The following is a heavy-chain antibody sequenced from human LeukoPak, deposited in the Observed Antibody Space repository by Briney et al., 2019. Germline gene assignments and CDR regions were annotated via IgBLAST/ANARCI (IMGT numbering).Heavy chain of an antibody. CDR2: IYYSGST. CDR1: GGSISSYY. CDR3: ARGRSSWYAIDY. D-gene: IGHD6-13*01. V-gene: IGHV4-59*01. J-gene: IGHJ4*02. Sequence: PSETLSLTCTVSGGSISSYYWSWIRQPPGKGLEWIGYIYYSGSTNYNPSLKSRVTISVDTSKNQFSLKLSSVTAADTAVYYCARGRSSWYAIDYWGQGTLVTVSS.